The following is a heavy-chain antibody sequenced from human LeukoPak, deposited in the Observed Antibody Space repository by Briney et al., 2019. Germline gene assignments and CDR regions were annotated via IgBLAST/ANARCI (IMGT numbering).Heavy chain of an antibody. V-gene: IGHV1-2*02. Sequence: AASVKVSCKASGYTFTGYYMHWVRQAPGQGLEWMGWINPNSGGTNYAQKFQGRVTMTRDTSISTACMELSRLRSDDTAVYYCARGLGFVVVTAIPPNWFDPWGQGTLVTVSS. CDR2: INPNSGGT. CDR1: GYTFTGYY. CDR3: ARGLGFVVVTAIPPNWFDP. J-gene: IGHJ5*02. D-gene: IGHD2-21*02.